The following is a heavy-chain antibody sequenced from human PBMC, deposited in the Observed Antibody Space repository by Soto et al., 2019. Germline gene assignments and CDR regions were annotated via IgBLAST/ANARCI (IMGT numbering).Heavy chain of an antibody. V-gene: IGHV1-69*01. Sequence: QVQLVQSGAEVKKPGSSVKVSCKAPGGTFSSYAISWVRQAPGQGLEWMGGIIPIFGTVNYAQKFQGRVTITADECTSTGYMELSSLRSEDTAVYYCARSQGGSSSLDIYYYYYYGMDVWGQGTTVTVSS. CDR2: IIPIFGTV. CDR3: ARSQGGSSSLDIYYYYYYGMDV. CDR1: GGTFSSYA. D-gene: IGHD2-15*01. J-gene: IGHJ6*02.